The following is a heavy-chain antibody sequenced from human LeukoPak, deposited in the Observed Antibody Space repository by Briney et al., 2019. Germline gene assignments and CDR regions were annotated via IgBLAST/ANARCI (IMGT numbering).Heavy chain of an antibody. CDR2: ISSSSTYI. J-gene: IGHJ4*02. V-gene: IGHV3-21*01. CDR3: ARDEVYGEQYYFDY. CDR1: GFTVSDNY. D-gene: IGHD4/OR15-4a*01. Sequence: PGGSLRLSCAVSGFTVSDNYINWVRQAPGKGLEWVSSISSSSTYIYYADSVKGRFTISRDNAKNSLYLQMNSLRAEDTAVYYCARDEVYGEQYYFDYWGQGTLVTVSS.